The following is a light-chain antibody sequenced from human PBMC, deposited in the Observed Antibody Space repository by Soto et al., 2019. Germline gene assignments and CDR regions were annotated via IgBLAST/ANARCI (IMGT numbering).Light chain of an antibody. J-gene: IGKJ1*01. CDR3: QQYNNWWT. V-gene: IGKV3-15*01. CDR1: QSVSSN. Sequence: EIVMTQSPATLSVSPGERATLSCRASQSVSSNLAWYQQKPGQAPRLLIYGASTRATGIPARFSGSGSGTEFTLTISSLQSEDFAVYDCQQYNNWWTFGRGTKVDSK. CDR2: GAS.